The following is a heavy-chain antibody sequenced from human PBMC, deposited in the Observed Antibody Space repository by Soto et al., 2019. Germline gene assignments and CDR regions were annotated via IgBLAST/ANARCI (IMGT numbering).Heavy chain of an antibody. Sequence: PGGSLRLSCAASGFTFSSYEMNWVRQAPGKGLEWVSYISSSGSTIYYADSVKGRFTISRDNAKNSLYLQMNSLRAEDTAVYYCARGLNSGSHDWGQGTLVTVSS. J-gene: IGHJ4*02. D-gene: IGHD1-26*01. CDR2: ISSSGSTI. CDR1: GFTFSSYE. CDR3: ARGLNSGSHD. V-gene: IGHV3-48*03.